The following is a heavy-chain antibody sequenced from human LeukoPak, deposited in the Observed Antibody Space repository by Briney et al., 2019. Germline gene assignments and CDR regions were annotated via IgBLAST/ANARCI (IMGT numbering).Heavy chain of an antibody. CDR1: GYTFTGYY. Sequence: ASVKVSCKASGYTFTGYYMHWVRQAPGQGLEWMGWINPNSGGTNYAQKFQGRVTMTRDTSISTAYMELSSLRSEDTAVYYCARGNSGYDLDDYWGQGTLVTVSS. CDR2: INPNSGGT. V-gene: IGHV1-2*02. J-gene: IGHJ4*02. D-gene: IGHD5-12*01. CDR3: ARGNSGYDLDDY.